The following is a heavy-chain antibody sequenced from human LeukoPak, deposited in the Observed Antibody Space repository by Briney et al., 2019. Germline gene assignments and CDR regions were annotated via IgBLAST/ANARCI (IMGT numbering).Heavy chain of an antibody. V-gene: IGHV4-4*07. CDR1: GGSISSYY. CDR2: IYTSGST. J-gene: IGHJ3*02. Sequence: SETLSLTCTVSGGSISSYYWSWIRQPAGKGLEWIGRIYTSGSTNYNPSLMSRVTMSVDTSKNQFSLKLSSVTAADTAVYYCARESRPSSTSCFDIWGQGTMVTVSS. D-gene: IGHD2-2*01. CDR3: ARESRPSSTSCFDI.